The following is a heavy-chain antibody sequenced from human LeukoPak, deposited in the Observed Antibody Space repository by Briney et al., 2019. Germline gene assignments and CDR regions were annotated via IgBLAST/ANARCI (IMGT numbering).Heavy chain of an antibody. J-gene: IGHJ4*02. CDR2: IYYSGST. V-gene: IGHV4-31*03. CDR1: GGSISSGGYY. CDR3: ASGDNDPLFDY. D-gene: IGHD1-1*01. Sequence: NTSETLSLTCTVSGGSISSGGYYWSWIRQHPGKGLEWIGYIYYSGSTYYNPSLKGRVTISVVTSKNQFSLKLSSVTAADTAIYYCASGDNDPLFDYWGQGTLVTVSS.